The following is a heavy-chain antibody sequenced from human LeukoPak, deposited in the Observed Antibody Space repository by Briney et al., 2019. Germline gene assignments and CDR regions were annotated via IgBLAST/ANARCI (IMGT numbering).Heavy chain of an antibody. V-gene: IGHV3-15*01. CDR2: IKGKTAGGTP. CDR3: TTDSGVFGY. Sequence: GGSLRLSCAASGFTFSSYAMHWVRQAPGKGLEWVGRIKGKTAGGTPDYAAPEKGRFTISRDDSKNTLYLQMNSLKSEDTAVYYCTTDSGVFGYWGQGTLGTVSS. D-gene: IGHD7-27*01. CDR1: GFTFSSYA. J-gene: IGHJ4*02.